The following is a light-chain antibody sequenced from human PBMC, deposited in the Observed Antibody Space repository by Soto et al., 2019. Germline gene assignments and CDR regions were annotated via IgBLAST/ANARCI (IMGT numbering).Light chain of an antibody. CDR3: HEYNFWPWT. V-gene: IGKV3-15*01. Sequence: TVLTQYPATLSVSPGETATLSCTTSQVLNRNLAWYQQTLGQAPRVLIYGASTRAAGIPARFSGSGSGTEFILSISSLQSEDFAVYYCHEYNFWPWTFGQVSKVDIK. J-gene: IGKJ1*01. CDR2: GAS. CDR1: QVLNRN.